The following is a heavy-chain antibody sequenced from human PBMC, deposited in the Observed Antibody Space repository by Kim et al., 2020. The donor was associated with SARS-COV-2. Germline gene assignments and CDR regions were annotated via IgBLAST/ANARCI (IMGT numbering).Heavy chain of an antibody. D-gene: IGHD6-13*01. J-gene: IGHJ1*01. Sequence: SETLSLTCTVSGGSISSSSYYWGWIRQPPGKGLEWIGSIYYSGSTYYNPSLKSRVTISVDTSKNQFSLKLSSVTAADSAVYYCARFIASAAPYPQHWGQGTLVTVSS. CDR2: IYYSGST. V-gene: IGHV4-39*01. CDR3: ARFIASAAPYPQH. CDR1: GGSISSSSYY.